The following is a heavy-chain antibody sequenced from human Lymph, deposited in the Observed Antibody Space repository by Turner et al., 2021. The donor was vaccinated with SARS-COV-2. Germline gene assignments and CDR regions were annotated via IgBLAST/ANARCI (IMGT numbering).Heavy chain of an antibody. CDR3: ARMGSSSWYFDY. J-gene: IGHJ4*02. V-gene: IGHV3-7*01. Sequence: EVQLVESGGGLVQPGGSLRLSCAASAFTFSYYWMSWVRQAPGKGLEWVANIKQDGSEKYYVDSVKGRFTISRDNAKNSLFLQMNSLRAEDTAVYYCARMGSSSWYFDYWGQGTLVTVSS. D-gene: IGHD1-26*01. CDR1: AFTFSYYW. CDR2: IKQDGSEK.